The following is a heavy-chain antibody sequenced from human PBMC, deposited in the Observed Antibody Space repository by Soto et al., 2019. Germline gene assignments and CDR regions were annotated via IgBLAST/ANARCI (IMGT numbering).Heavy chain of an antibody. Sequence: SETLSLTCTVSGGSISSYYWSWIRQPPGKGLEWIGYIYYSGSTNYNPSLKSRVTISVDTSKNQFSLKLSSVTAADTAVYYCARYGIYCSGGSCYRPFDYWGQGTLVTVSS. J-gene: IGHJ4*02. CDR3: ARYGIYCSGGSCYRPFDY. CDR1: GGSISSYY. V-gene: IGHV4-59*01. CDR2: IYYSGST. D-gene: IGHD2-15*01.